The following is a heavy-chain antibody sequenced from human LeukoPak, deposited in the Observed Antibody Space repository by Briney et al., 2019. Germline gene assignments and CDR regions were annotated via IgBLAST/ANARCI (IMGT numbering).Heavy chain of an antibody. D-gene: IGHD6-13*01. V-gene: IGHV3-48*03. CDR2: ISSSGSTI. Sequence: GGSLRLSCAASGFTFNNFEINWVRQAPGKGLEWVSYISSSGSTIYYADSVKGRFTISRDNSKNTLYLQMNSLRAEDTAVYYCARDRGIAAAGLRAPYYFDYWGQGTLVTVSS. CDR1: GFTFNNFE. J-gene: IGHJ4*02. CDR3: ARDRGIAAAGLRAPYYFDY.